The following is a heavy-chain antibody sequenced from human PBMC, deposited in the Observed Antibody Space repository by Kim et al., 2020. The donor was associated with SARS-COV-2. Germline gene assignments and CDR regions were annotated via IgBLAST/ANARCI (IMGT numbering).Heavy chain of an antibody. J-gene: IGHJ4*02. CDR2: IYYSGST. CDR3: ARAIEHDYGDYDPTYYFDY. CDR1: GGSVSSGSYY. V-gene: IGHV4-61*01. D-gene: IGHD4-17*01. Sequence: SETLSLTCTVSGGSVSSGSYYWSWIRQPPGKGLEWIGYIYYSGSTNYNPSLKSRVTISVDTSKNQFSLKLSSVTAADTAVYYCARAIEHDYGDYDPTYYFDYWGQGTLVTVSS.